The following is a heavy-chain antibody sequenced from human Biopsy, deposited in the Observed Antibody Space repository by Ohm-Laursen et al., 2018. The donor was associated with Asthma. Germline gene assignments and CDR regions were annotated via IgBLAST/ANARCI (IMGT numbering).Heavy chain of an antibody. J-gene: IGHJ3*01. CDR2: VNTGNGDT. Sequence: GASVKVSCNASGYNFISFAIHWVRQAPGQRLEWMGWVNTGNGDTKYSQKFQGRVIITRDTSASTAYMELRSLRSEDTATYYCARTYYDFLTGQVKDVFGVWGQGTMVTVSS. D-gene: IGHD3-9*01. V-gene: IGHV1-3*04. CDR3: ARTYYDFLTGQVKDVFGV. CDR1: GYNFISFA.